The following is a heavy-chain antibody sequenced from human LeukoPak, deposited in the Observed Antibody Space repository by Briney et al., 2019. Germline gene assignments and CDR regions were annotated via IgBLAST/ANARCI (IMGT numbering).Heavy chain of an antibody. CDR3: ARDSPSEYYYGSESYGTYFDY. V-gene: IGHV1-2*02. CDR1: GYTFTGYY. J-gene: IGHJ4*02. D-gene: IGHD3-10*01. Sequence: ASVKVSCKASGYTFTGYYMHWVRQAPGQGLEWMGWINPNSGGTNYAQKFQGRVTMTRDTSISTAYMELSRLRSDDTAVYYCARDSPSEYYYGSESYGTYFDYWGQGTLVTVPS. CDR2: INPNSGGT.